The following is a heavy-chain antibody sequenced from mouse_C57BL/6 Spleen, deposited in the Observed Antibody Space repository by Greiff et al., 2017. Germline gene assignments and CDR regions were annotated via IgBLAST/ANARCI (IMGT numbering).Heavy chain of an antibody. J-gene: IGHJ3*01. CDR1: EYEFPSHD. V-gene: IGHV5-2*01. Sequence: EVKLVESGGGLVQPGESLKLSCESNEYEFPSHDMSWVRKTPEKRLELVAAINSDGGSTYYPDTMESRFNISRDKTNTTLYLQMSSLRSEDTALYYCARGEPWTGFAYWGQGTLVTVSA. CDR3: ARGEPWTGFAY. D-gene: IGHD6-1*01. CDR2: INSDGGST.